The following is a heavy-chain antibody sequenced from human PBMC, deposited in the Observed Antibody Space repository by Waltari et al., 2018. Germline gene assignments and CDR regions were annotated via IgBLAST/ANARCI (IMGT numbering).Heavy chain of an antibody. Sequence: ELQLVESGGAVVQRGGSLRLSCAASGFNFGDYTMPWVRQAPGKGLEWVSLLSWDAARSSYADSVQGRFTISRDNSKNSLYLQMDSLRTEDTAFYFCAKQSYDSSWETYFDLWGRGTLVTVSS. CDR1: GFNFGDYT. CDR2: LSWDAARS. J-gene: IGHJ2*01. CDR3: AKQSYDSSWETYFDL. V-gene: IGHV3-43*01. D-gene: IGHD3-22*01.